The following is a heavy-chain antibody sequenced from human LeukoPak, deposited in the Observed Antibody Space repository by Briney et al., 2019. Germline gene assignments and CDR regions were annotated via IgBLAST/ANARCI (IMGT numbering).Heavy chain of an antibody. V-gene: IGHV1-69*05. D-gene: IGHD6-19*01. J-gene: IGHJ4*02. Sequence: SVKVSCKASGGTFSSYAISWVRQAPGQGLEWMGGIIPIFGTVNYAQKFQGRVTITTDESTSTAYMELGSLRSEDTAVYYCARPGYSSGWYFDYWGQGTLVTVSS. CDR1: GGTFSSYA. CDR3: ARPGYSSGWYFDY. CDR2: IIPIFGTV.